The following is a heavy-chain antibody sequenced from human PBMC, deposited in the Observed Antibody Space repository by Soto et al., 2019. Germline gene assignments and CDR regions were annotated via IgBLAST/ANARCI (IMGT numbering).Heavy chain of an antibody. V-gene: IGHV1-8*01. D-gene: IGHD2-15*01. CDR1: GYTFTSYD. Sequence: ASVKVSCKASGYTFTSYDINWVRQATGQGLEWMGWMNPNSGNTGYAQKFQGRVTMTRNTSISTAYMELSSLRSEDTAVYYCARFHSRYCSGGSCYLGYWGKGPLVTVSS. CDR3: ARFHSRYCSGGSCYLGY. J-gene: IGHJ4*02. CDR2: MNPNSGNT.